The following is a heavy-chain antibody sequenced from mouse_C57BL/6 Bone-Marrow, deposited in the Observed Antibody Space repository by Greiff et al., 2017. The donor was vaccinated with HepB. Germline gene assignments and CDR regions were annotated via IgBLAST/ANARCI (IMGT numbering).Heavy chain of an antibody. J-gene: IGHJ4*01. CDR1: GFTFNTYA. V-gene: IGHV10-3*01. CDR3: VRDRYGSSDYYAMDY. Sequence: EVHLVESGGGLVQPKGSLKLSCAASGFTFNTYAMHWVRQAPGKGMEWVARIRSKSSNYATYYADSVKDRFTISRDDSQSMLYLQMNNLKTEDTAMYDCVRDRYGSSDYYAMDYWGQGTSVTVSS. CDR2: IRSKSSNYAT. D-gene: IGHD1-1*01.